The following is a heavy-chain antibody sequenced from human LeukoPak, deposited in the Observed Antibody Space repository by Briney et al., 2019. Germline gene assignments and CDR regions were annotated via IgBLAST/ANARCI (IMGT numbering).Heavy chain of an antibody. CDR3: AREVFMGATRFDY. CDR1: GFTVSSNY. J-gene: IGHJ4*02. Sequence: PGGSLRLSCAASGFTVSSNYMSWVRQAPGEGLEWVSVIYSGGNTFYADSVKGRFTISRDNSKNTLYLQMNSLRADDTAVYYCAREVFMGATRFDYWGQGTLVTVSS. D-gene: IGHD1-26*01. V-gene: IGHV3-53*01. CDR2: IYSGGNT.